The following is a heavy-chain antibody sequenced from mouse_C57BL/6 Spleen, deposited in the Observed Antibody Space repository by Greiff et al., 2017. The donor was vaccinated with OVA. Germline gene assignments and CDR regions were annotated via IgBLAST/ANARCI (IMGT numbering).Heavy chain of an antibody. CDR3: ARDYYGSRRYVDV. J-gene: IGHJ1*03. Sequence: EVQLVESEGGLVQPGSSMKLSCTASGFTFSDYYMAWVRQVPEKGLEWVANINYDGSSTYYLDSLKSRFIISRDNAKNMLYLQMSSLKSEDTATYYCARDYYGSRRYVDVWGTGTTVTVSS. CDR1: GFTFSDYY. D-gene: IGHD1-1*01. V-gene: IGHV5-16*01. CDR2: INYDGSST.